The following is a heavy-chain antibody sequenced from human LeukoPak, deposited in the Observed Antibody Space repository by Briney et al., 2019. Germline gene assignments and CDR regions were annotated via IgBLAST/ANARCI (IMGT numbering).Heavy chain of an antibody. CDR3: ARSGSGYFDY. CDR1: GITLSVYW. J-gene: IGHJ4*02. V-gene: IGHV3-7*01. CDR2: IKQDGSEK. Sequence: GGSLRLSCAASGITLSVYWMSWVRQAPGKGLGWVANIKQDGSEKYYRDSVQGRFTISRDNAKNSLYLQMNSLRAEDTAVYYCARSGSGYFDYWGQGSLVTVSS.